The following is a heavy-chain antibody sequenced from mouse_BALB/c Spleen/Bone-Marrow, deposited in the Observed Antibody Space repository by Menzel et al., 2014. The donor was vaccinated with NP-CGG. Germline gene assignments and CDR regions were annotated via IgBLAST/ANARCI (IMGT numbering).Heavy chain of an antibody. CDR3: ALIYYGNYDYAMDY. J-gene: IGHJ4*01. V-gene: IGHV1-69*02. CDR1: GYTFTSYW. Sequence: VQLQQSGAELVKPGASVKLSCKASGYTFTSYWMHWVKQRPGQGLEWIGEIDPSDSYTNYNQKFKGKATLTVDKSSSTAYMQLSSLTSEDSAVYYCALIYYGNYDYAMDYWGQGISVTVSS. CDR2: IDPSDSYT. D-gene: IGHD2-1*01.